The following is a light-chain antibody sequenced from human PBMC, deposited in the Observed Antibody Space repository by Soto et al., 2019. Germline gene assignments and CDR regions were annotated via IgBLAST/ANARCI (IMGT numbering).Light chain of an antibody. CDR2: GDN. Sequence: QSVLTQPPSVSGVPGQRVTISCTGSSSNIGAGFDVHWYQQFPGTAPKLLIYGDNNRPSGVPDRFSGSKSDTSASLAITGLQAEDEADYYCQAFWLFGGGTKLTVL. CDR1: SSNIGAGFD. CDR3: QAFWL. J-gene: IGLJ3*02. V-gene: IGLV1-40*01.